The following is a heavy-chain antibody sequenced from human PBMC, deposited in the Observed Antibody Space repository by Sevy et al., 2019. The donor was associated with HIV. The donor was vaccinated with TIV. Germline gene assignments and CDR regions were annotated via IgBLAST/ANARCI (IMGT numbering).Heavy chain of an antibody. Sequence: ASVKVSCKASGYTFTGYYMHWVRQAPGQGLEWMGWINPNSGGTNYAQKFQGRVTMTRDTSISTAYMELSRLRSDDTVVYYCARGFYYYESSGYYWPWGQGTLVTVSS. CDR3: ARGFYYYESSGYYWP. CDR2: INPNSGGT. CDR1: GYTFTGYY. J-gene: IGHJ5*02. D-gene: IGHD3-22*01. V-gene: IGHV1-2*02.